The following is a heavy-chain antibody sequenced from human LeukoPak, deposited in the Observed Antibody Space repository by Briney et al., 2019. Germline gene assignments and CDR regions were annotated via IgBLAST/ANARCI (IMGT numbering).Heavy chain of an antibody. CDR2: INHRGST. D-gene: IGHD3-10*01. J-gene: IGHJ4*02. CDR1: GGSFSDYY. Sequence: SETLSLTCAVYGGSFSDYYWRWIRQPPGKGLEWIGEINHRGSTYYNPSLKSRVTIAIDTSKKQFSLKLNSVTAADTAVYYCARGGYGSGTYYNYWGQGTLVTVSS. V-gene: IGHV4-34*01. CDR3: ARGGYGSGTYYNY.